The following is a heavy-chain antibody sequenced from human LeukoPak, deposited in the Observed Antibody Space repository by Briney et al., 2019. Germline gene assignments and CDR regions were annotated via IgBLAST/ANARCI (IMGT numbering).Heavy chain of an antibody. Sequence: SETLSLTCTVSGGSISSYYWSWIRQPPGKGLEWIGEINHSGITNYNPSLKSRVTISVDTSKNQFSLKLSSVTAADTAVYYCARGEDYYDQWYFDYWGQGTLVTVSS. CDR2: INHSGIT. D-gene: IGHD3-22*01. CDR1: GGSISSYY. J-gene: IGHJ4*02. V-gene: IGHV4-34*01. CDR3: ARGEDYYDQWYFDY.